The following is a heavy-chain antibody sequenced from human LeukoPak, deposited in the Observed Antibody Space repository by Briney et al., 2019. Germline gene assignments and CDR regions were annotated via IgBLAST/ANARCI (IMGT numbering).Heavy chain of an antibody. CDR3: AKVVPAAQGGSGSYLGIVWTPLGPLDHHVEKRIDP. CDR2: ISSGSSDI. Sequence: GGSLRLSCAASGFTFSTYSMNWVLQAPGKGLEWVSYISSGSSDIYYADSVKGRFTISRDNSKNTLYLQMNSLRAEDTAVYYCAKVVPAAQGGSGSYLGIVWTPLGPLDHHVEKRIDPWGQGTLVTVSS. J-gene: IGHJ5*02. V-gene: IGHV3-48*01. CDR1: GFTFSTYS. D-gene: IGHD3-10*01.